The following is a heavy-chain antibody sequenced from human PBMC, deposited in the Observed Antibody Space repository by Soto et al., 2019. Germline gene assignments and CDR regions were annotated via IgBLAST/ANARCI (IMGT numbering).Heavy chain of an antibody. J-gene: IGHJ5*02. CDR2: ISYDGSNK. CDR1: GFTFSSYG. D-gene: IGHD3-10*01. CDR3: AKQGLWFGELLDNWFDP. Sequence: GGSLRLSCAASGFTFSSYGMHWVRQAPGKGLEWVAVISYDGSNKYYADSVKGRFTISRDNSKNTLYLQMNSLRAEDTAVYYCAKQGLWFGELLDNWFDPWGQGTLVTVS. V-gene: IGHV3-30*18.